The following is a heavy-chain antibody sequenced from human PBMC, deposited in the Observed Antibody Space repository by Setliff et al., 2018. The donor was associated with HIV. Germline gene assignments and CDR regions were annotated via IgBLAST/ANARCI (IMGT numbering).Heavy chain of an antibody. D-gene: IGHD3-10*01. CDR1: GGSISTHY. CDR3: ARALMVRGVTTPFDS. J-gene: IGHJ4*02. CDR2: FYYSGST. Sequence: SETLSLTCTVSGGSISTHYWSWIRQSPGKGLEWIGYFYYSGSTNYNPSLRSRLTISADTSKKQLYLRVTSVTAANTAVYYCARALMVRGVTTPFDSWGQGTLVTVSS. V-gene: IGHV4-59*11.